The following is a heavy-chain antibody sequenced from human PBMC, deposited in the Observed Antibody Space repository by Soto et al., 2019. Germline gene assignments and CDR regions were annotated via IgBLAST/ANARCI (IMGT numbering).Heavy chain of an antibody. D-gene: IGHD6-19*01. J-gene: IGHJ5*02. Sequence: ASVKVSCKASGFTFTSSAVQWVRQARGQRLEWIGWIVVGSGNTNYAQKFQERVTITRDMSTSTAYMELSSLRSEDTAVYYCAEDLNSSGRGGFDPWGQGPLVTVSS. V-gene: IGHV1-58*01. CDR2: IVVGSGNT. CDR1: GFTFTSSA. CDR3: AEDLNSSGRGGFDP.